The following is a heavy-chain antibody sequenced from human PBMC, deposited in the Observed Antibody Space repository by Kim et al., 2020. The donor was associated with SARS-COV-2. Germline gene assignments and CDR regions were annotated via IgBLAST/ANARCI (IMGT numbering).Heavy chain of an antibody. D-gene: IGHD1-26*01. J-gene: IGHJ4*02. CDR3: AKATYSGSYFSDY. V-gene: IGHV3-30*02. Sequence: YSADSVKGRFTLSRDNSKNTLYLQMNSLRAEDTAIYYCAKATYSGSYFSDYWGQGTLVTVSS.